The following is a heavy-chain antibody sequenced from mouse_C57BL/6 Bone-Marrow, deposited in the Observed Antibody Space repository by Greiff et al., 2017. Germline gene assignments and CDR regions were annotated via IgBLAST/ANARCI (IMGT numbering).Heavy chain of an antibody. J-gene: IGHJ2*01. CDR1: GYSITSGYY. D-gene: IGHD1-1*01. Sequence: EVQLQQSGPGLVKPSQSLSLTCSVTGYSITSGYYWNWIRQFPGNKLEWMGYISYDGSNNYNPSLKNRISITRDTSKNQFFLKLNSVTTEDTATYYCARSGTTVESFFDYWGQGTTLTVSS. CDR2: ISYDGSN. CDR3: ARSGTTVESFFDY. V-gene: IGHV3-6*01.